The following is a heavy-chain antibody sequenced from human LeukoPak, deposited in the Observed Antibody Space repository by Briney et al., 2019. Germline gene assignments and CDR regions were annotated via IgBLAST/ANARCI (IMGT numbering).Heavy chain of an antibody. D-gene: IGHD2-2*02. CDR2: ISSSSSYI. CDR1: GFTFSSYG. CDR3: ARDEYCSSTSCYNAFDI. J-gene: IGHJ3*02. Sequence: GGSLRLSCAASGFTFSSYGMNWVRQAPGKGLEWVSSISSSSSYIYYADSVKGRFTISRDNAKNSLYLQMNSLRAEDTAVYYCARDEYCSSTSCYNAFDIWGQGTMVTVSS. V-gene: IGHV3-21*01.